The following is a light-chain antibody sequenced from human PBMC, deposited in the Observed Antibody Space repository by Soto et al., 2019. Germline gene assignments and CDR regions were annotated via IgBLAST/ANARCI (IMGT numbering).Light chain of an antibody. V-gene: IGKV1-39*01. CDR3: QQSYITPYT. CDR2: AAS. J-gene: IGKJ2*01. Sequence: QMTQSPSSLSASVGDRVTITCRASQSICSYLNWYQQKPGEAPKLLTYAASSLQSGVPSRFSGSRSGTDFTLTISSLQPEDFATYYCQQSYITPYTFGQGTKLEIK. CDR1: QSICSY.